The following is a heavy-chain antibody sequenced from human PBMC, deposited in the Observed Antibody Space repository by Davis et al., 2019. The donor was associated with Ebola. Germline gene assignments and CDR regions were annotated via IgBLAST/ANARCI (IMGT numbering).Heavy chain of an antibody. CDR1: GGSFSGYY. J-gene: IGHJ4*02. D-gene: IGHD2-15*01. Sequence: MPSETLSLTCAVYGGSFSGYYWSWIRQPPGKGLEWIGEIYHSGSTNYNPSLKSRVTISVDKSKNQFSLKLSSVTAADTAVYYCARGVAYCSGGSCYSPYFDYWGQGTLVTVSS. CDR3: ARGVAYCSGGSCYSPYFDY. CDR2: IYHSGST. V-gene: IGHV4-34*01.